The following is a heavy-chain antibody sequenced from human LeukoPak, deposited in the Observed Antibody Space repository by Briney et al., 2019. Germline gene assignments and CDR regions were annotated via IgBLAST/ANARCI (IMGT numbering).Heavy chain of an antibody. CDR1: GDSVPSNSAS. Sequence: SQTLSLTCAISGDSVPSNSASWNWIRNSPSRALDCLGRTYYRSKWNTDYAVSVKGRITINPDTSKNQFSLYLNSVTPEDTAVYYCARDPDSSYEWGPFDPWGQGTLVTVSS. CDR2: TYYRSKWNT. V-gene: IGHV6-1*01. J-gene: IGHJ5*02. D-gene: IGHD1-26*01. CDR3: ARDPDSSYEWGPFDP.